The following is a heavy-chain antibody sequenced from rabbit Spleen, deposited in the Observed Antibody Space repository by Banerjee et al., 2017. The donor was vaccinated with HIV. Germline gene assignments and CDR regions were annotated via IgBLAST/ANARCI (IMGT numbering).Heavy chain of an antibody. CDR3: ARDLVAVIGWNFNL. CDR2: IATGSSDFT. CDR1: GFSFSSNYY. J-gene: IGHJ4*01. D-gene: IGHD1-1*01. V-gene: IGHV1S45*01. Sequence: QEQLVESGGGLVKPEGSLKLSCTASGFSFSSNYYMCWVRQAPGKGLEWIACIATGSSDFTYYASWAKGRFTCSKASSTTVTLQMTSLTAADTATYFCARDLVAVIGWNFNLWGQGTLVTVS.